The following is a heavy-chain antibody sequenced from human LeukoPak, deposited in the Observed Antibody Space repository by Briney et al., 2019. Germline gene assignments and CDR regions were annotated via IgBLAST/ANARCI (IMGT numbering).Heavy chain of an antibody. D-gene: IGHD6-19*01. J-gene: IGHJ4*02. CDR1: GGSISSYY. CDR2: IYYSGST. CDR3: ARAGYSSGWTKVDY. Sequence: KPSETLSLTCIVSGGSISSYYWSWIRQPPGKGLEWIGYIYYSGSTNYNPSLKSRVTISVDTSKNQFSLKLSSVTAADTAVYYCARAGYSSGWTKVDYWGQGTLVTVSS. V-gene: IGHV4-59*01.